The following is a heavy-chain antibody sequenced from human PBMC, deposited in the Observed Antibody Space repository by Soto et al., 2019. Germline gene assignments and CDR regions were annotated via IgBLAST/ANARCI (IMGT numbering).Heavy chain of an antibody. J-gene: IGHJ6*02. CDR1: GFTFSSYG. Sequence: QVQLVESGGGVVQPGRSLRLSCAASGFTFSSYGMHWVRQAPGKGLEWVAVIWYDGSNKYYADSVKGRFTISRDNSKNTLYLQMNSLRAEDTAVYYCARERSSGWYNFHYGMDVWGQGTTVTVSS. D-gene: IGHD6-19*01. CDR2: IWYDGSNK. V-gene: IGHV3-33*01. CDR3: ARERSSGWYNFHYGMDV.